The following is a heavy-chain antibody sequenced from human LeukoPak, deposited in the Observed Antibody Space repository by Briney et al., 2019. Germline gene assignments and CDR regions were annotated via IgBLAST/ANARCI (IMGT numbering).Heavy chain of an antibody. D-gene: IGHD6-19*01. J-gene: IGHJ4*02. Sequence: GGSLRLSCAASGFTFSTFAMIWVRQPPGKGLEWVSSIFPSGGEIHYADSVKGRFTISRDNSKNTLYLQMNSLRAEDTAVYYCAKGLYAVAGTGFDYWGQGTLVTVSS. V-gene: IGHV3-23*01. CDR2: IFPSGGEI. CDR3: AKGLYAVAGTGFDY. CDR1: GFTFSTFA.